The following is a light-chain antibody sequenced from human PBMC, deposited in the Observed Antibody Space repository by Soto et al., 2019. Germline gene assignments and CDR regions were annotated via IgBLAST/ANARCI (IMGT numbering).Light chain of an antibody. CDR2: GAS. V-gene: IGKV3-20*01. Sequence: EIVLTQSPGTLSLSPGEKATLSCRASQSVSSSYLAWYQQKPGQAPRLLISGASNRATGIPDRFSGSGSGTDFTLTISRLEPEDFAVYYCQQYGSSLALTFGGGTKVDIK. CDR1: QSVSSSY. J-gene: IGKJ4*01. CDR3: QQYGSSLALT.